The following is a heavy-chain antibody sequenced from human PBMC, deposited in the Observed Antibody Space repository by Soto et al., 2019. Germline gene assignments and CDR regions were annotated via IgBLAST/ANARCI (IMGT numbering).Heavy chain of an antibody. D-gene: IGHD6-13*01. CDR3: ARDYGVIAAGPVGMDV. CDR2: LIPIFGTA. CDR1: GSTFSSYA. V-gene: IGHV1-69*01. J-gene: IGHJ6*02. Sequence: QVQLVQSGAEVKKPGSSVKVSCKASGSTFSSYAISWVRQAPGQGLEWMGGLIPIFGTANYAQKFQGRVTITADESTSTAYMELSSLRSEDTAVYYCARDYGVIAAGPVGMDVWGQGTTVTVSS.